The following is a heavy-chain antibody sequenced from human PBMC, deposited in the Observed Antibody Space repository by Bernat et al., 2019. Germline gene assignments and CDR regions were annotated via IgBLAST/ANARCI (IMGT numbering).Heavy chain of an antibody. J-gene: IGHJ3*02. CDR1: GGSFSGYY. CDR2: INHSGST. CDR3: AREGAGFGEFDDAFDI. D-gene: IGHD3-10*01. V-gene: IGHV4-34*01. Sequence: QVQLQQWGAGLLKPSETLSLTCAVYGGSFSGYYWSWIRQPPGKGLEWIGEINHSGSTNYNPSLKSRVTISVDTSKNHFSLKLISVTAADTAVYYCAREGAGFGEFDDAFDIWVQGTMVTVSS.